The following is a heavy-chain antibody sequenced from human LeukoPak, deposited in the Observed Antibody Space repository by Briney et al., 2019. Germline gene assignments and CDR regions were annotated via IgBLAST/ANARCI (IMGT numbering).Heavy chain of an antibody. CDR1: GFTVSSNY. Sequence: GGSLRLSCAASGFTVSSNYMSWVRQAPGKGLEWVSVIYSGGSTYYADSVKGRFTISRDNSKNTLYLQMNSLRAEDTAVYYCAREDSDIEVVVAALADYWGQGTLVTVSS. V-gene: IGHV3-53*05. CDR2: IYSGGST. D-gene: IGHD2-15*01. J-gene: IGHJ4*02. CDR3: AREDSDIEVVVAALADY.